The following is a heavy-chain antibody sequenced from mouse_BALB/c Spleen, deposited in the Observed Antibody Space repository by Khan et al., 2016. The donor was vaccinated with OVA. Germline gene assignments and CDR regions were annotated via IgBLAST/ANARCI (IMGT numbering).Heavy chain of an antibody. D-gene: IGHD2-1*01. J-gene: IGHJ3*01. CDR1: GYTFTTYY. CDR3: AREGYYGNYRAWFAY. V-gene: IGHV1S56*01. CDR2: IYPGDVNT. Sequence: LEVSGPELVKPGASVRISCKASGYTFTTYYINWVKQRPGQGLEWIGWIYPGDVNTKYNEKFKGKATLTAEKSSSTAYMQLSSLTSDDSAVYFCAREGYYGNYRAWFAYWGQGTLVTVSA.